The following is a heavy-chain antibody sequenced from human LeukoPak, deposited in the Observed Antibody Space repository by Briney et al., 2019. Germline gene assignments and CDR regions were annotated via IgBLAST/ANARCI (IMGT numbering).Heavy chain of an antibody. V-gene: IGHV3-23*01. CDR2: IGGRGAGT. J-gene: IGHJ4*02. CDR1: GFTSSNYA. Sequence: GGSLRLSCAASGFTSSNYAMNWVRQAPGKGLEWVSTIGGRGAGTHYADSVKGRFTISRDNSKNTLYLQMNSLRAEDTAVYYCARTVSPYYYDSSGYSYWGQGTLVTVSS. CDR3: ARTVSPYYYDSSGYSY. D-gene: IGHD3-22*01.